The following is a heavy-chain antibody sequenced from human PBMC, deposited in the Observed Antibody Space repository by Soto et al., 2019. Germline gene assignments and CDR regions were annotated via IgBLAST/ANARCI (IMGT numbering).Heavy chain of an antibody. D-gene: IGHD3-22*01. CDR2: IKQDGSEK. CDR3: ARARADYYDSSGYPLGY. V-gene: IGHV3-7*04. Sequence: PGGSLRVSWAALGFTFSSYWMSRVRQAPGKGLEWVANIKQDGSEKYYVDSVKGRFTISRDNAKNSLYLQMNSLRAEDTAVYYCARARADYYDSSGYPLGYWGQGTLVTVSS. CDR1: GFTFSSYW. J-gene: IGHJ4*02.